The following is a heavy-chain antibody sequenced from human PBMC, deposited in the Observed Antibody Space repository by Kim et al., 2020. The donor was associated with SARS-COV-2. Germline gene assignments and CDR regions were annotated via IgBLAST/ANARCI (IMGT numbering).Heavy chain of an antibody. J-gene: IGHJ4*02. D-gene: IGHD5-12*01. V-gene: IGHV1-3*01. CDR3: ARSPDIVATISLDY. Sequence: YSQKFPGRVPITRETTASTAYMELSSLRSEDTAVYYCARSPDIVATISLDYWGQGTLVTVSS.